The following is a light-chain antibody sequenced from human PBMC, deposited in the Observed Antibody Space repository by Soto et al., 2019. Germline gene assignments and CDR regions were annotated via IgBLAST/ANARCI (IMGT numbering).Light chain of an antibody. CDR1: QSDSSSY. V-gene: IGKV3-20*01. J-gene: IGKJ4*01. CDR3: QQYGSSPLT. CDR2: AAS. Sequence: EIVLTQSPGTLSLSPGERATLSCRASQSDSSSYFAWYQQKPGQAPRLVIYAASSRATGIPDRFSGSGSGTDFTFTISRLEPEDFAVYYCQQYGSSPLTFGGGTKVDIK.